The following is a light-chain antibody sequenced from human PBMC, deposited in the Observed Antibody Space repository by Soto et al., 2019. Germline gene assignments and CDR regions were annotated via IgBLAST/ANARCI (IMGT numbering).Light chain of an antibody. Sequence: EIVLTHSPGILSLSPGERATLSCRASQSVSNNYLAWYQQQLGQAPRLLIFGASTRATGIPARFSGSGSGTEFTLTISSLQSEDFAVYFCQQYNNWPPITCGGGTKVDIK. J-gene: IGKJ4*02. CDR1: QSVSNN. CDR2: GAS. CDR3: QQYNNWPPIT. V-gene: IGKV3-15*01.